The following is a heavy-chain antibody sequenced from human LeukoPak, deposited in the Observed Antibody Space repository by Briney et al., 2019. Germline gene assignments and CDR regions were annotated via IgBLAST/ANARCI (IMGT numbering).Heavy chain of an antibody. J-gene: IGHJ4*02. Sequence: GGSLRLSCAASGFTFSSYEMNWVRQAPGKGLEWVSYISTSGSPIYYADSVKGRFTISRDNAKNSLYLQMNSLKTEDTAVYYCTRAVSYSNVYYFDYWGQGTLVTVSS. D-gene: IGHD3-10*01. CDR1: GFTFSSYE. V-gene: IGHV3-48*03. CDR2: ISTSGSPI. CDR3: TRAVSYSNVYYFDY.